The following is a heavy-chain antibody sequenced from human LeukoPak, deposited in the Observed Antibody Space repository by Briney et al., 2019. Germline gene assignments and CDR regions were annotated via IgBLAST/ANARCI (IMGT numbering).Heavy chain of an antibody. D-gene: IGHD6-6*01. CDR2: IYYSGST. J-gene: IGHJ5*02. V-gene: IGHV4-39*01. Sequence: PSETLSLTCTVSGGSISSSSYYWGWIRQPPGKGLEWIGSIYYSGSTYYNPSLKSRVTISVDTSKNQFSLKLSSVTAADTAVYYCARRKSGVAARPGWPDPWGQGTLVTVSS. CDR1: GGSISSSSYY. CDR3: ARRKSGVAARPGWPDP.